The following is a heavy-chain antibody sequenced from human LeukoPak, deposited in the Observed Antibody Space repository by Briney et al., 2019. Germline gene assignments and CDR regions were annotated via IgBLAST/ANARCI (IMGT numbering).Heavy chain of an antibody. CDR3: SKSLNY. CDR2: IKEDGSET. Sequence: GGSLRLSCAASGFAFSRSWMDWVRQAPGKGLEWVANIKEDGSETYYVDSAKGRFTTSRDNAKNSLFLQVDSLRVEDTAIYYCSKSLNYWGQGTLVTVSP. CDR1: GFAFSRSW. J-gene: IGHJ4*02. V-gene: IGHV3-7*01.